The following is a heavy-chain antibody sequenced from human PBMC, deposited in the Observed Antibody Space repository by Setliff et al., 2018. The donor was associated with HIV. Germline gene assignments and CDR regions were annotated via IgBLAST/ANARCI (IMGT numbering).Heavy chain of an antibody. J-gene: IGHJ5*02. D-gene: IGHD3-22*01. V-gene: IGHV4-39*01. CDR2: IYYSGST. Sequence: PSETLSLTCTVSGGSISSSSYYWGWIRQPPGKGLEWIGSIYYSGSTYYNPSLKSRVTLSVDTSKNQFSLKLGSVTAADTAVYFCARRDRGDYYDSSGYYQRWFDPWGRGTLVTVSS. CDR1: GGSISSSSYY. CDR3: ARRDRGDYYDSSGYYQRWFDP.